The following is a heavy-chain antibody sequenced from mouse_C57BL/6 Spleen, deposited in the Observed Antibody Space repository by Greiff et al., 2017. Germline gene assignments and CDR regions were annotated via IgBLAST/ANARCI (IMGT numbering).Heavy chain of an antibody. J-gene: IGHJ1*03. V-gene: IGHV1-55*01. CDR2: IYPGSGST. CDR3: ARSAPLYWYFDD. CDR1: GYTFTSYW. Sequence: VQLQQPGAELVKPGASVKMSCKASGYTFTSYWIPWVKQRPGQGLEWLGDIYPGSGSTNYNEKFKSKATLTVDTSSSTAYMELSRMTSEDSAVYDCARSAPLYWYFDDWGTGTTVTVSA.